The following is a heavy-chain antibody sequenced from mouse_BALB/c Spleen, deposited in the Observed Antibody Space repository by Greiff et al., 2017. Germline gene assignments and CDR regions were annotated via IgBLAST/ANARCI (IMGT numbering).Heavy chain of an antibody. V-gene: IGHV1S81*02. CDR1: GYTFTSYW. CDR3: ARKRFSDYFDD. CDR2: INPSNGRT. Sequence: QVQLQQPGAELVKPGASVKLSCKASGYTFTSYWMHWVKQRPGQGLEWIGEINPSNGRTNYNEKFKSKATLTVDKSSSTAYMQLSSLTSEDSAVYYCARKRFSDYFDDWGQGTTLTVAS. J-gene: IGHJ2*01. D-gene: IGHD3-2*02.